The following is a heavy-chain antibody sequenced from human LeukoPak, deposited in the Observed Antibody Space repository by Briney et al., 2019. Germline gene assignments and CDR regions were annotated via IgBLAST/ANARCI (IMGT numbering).Heavy chain of an antibody. V-gene: IGHV1-69*02. D-gene: IGHD3-22*01. Sequence: SVKVSCKASGGTFSSYSLSWVRQAPGQGLEWMGRIIPIIQITNYAQKFQGRVTITADKSTTTAHLELSSLRSEDTAVYYCAWHPSSGEFYFDSWGQGTLVTVSS. CDR3: AWHPSSGEFYFDS. CDR2: IIPIIQIT. J-gene: IGHJ4*02. CDR1: GGTFSSYS.